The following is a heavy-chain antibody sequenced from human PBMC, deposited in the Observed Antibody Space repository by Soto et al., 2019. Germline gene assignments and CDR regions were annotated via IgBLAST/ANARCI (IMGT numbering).Heavy chain of an antibody. Sequence: EVQLLESGGGLVQPGGSLRLSCAACGYPLRTDGMTWVRQAPGKGLEWVSAITGTGGNTYYVDSVKGRFTSSRDNSKNMLYLQVNSLRVEDTAVYYCARIRGYWYGLDVWGEGTTVTVSS. CDR2: ITGTGGNT. V-gene: IGHV3-23*01. J-gene: IGHJ6*04. CDR1: GYPLRTDG. CDR3: ARIRGYWYGLDV.